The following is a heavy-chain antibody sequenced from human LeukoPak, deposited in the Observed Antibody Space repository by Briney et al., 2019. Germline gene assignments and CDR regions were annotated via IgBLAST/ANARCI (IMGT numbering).Heavy chain of an antibody. CDR3: ARVVPMATAVLDI. V-gene: IGHV1-46*01. D-gene: IGHD5-24*01. CDR1: GYTFTSYY. J-gene: IGHJ3*02. CDR2: INPSGGST. Sequence: GASVKVSCKASGYTFTSYYMHWVRQAPGQGLEWMGLINPSGGSTSYAQKFQGRVTMTRDMSTSTVYMELSSLTSEDTAVYYCARVVPMATAVLDIWGQGTMVTVSS.